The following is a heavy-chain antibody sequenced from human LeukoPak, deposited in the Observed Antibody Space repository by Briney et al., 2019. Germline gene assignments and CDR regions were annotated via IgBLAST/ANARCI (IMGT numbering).Heavy chain of an antibody. Sequence: GGSLRLSCAASGFTFSSYAMSWVRQAPGKGPEWVSAISGSGGSTYYADSVKGRFTISRDNFKNTLYLQMNSLRAEDTAVYYCAKEPFALTLFGVVTSDYWGQGTLVTVSS. CDR3: AKEPFALTLFGVVTSDY. CDR2: ISGSGGST. J-gene: IGHJ4*02. CDR1: GFTFSSYA. V-gene: IGHV3-23*01. D-gene: IGHD3-3*01.